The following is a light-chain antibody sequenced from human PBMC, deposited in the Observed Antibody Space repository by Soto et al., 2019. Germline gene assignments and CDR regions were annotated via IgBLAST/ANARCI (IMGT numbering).Light chain of an antibody. CDR2: DAS. Sequence: EIVLTQSPGTLSLSPGERATLSCRASQSVSSYLAWYQQKPGQAPRLLIYDASNRATGIPARFSGSGSGTDFTLTISSLESEDFAVYYCQQRSNWPITFGQGTRLE. V-gene: IGKV3-11*01. CDR1: QSVSSY. CDR3: QQRSNWPIT. J-gene: IGKJ5*01.